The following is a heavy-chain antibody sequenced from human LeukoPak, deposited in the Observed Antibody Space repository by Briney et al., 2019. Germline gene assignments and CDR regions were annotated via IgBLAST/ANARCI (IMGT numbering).Heavy chain of an antibody. CDR1: GFTFSSYG. CDR3: ARGPPGSDRAFDI. D-gene: IGHD3-16*02. Sequence: GGSLRLSCAASGFTFSSYGMHWVRQAPGKGLEWVAVIWYDGSNKYYADSVKGRFTISRDSSKNTLYLQMNSLRAEDTAVYYCARGPPGSDRAFDIWGQGTMVTVSS. CDR2: IWYDGSNK. J-gene: IGHJ3*02. V-gene: IGHV3-33*01.